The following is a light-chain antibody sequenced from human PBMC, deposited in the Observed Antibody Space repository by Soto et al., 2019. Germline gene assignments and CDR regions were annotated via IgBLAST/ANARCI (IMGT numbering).Light chain of an antibody. J-gene: IGKJ2*01. Sequence: ERVMTQSPATLSVSPGERATLFSRASESVSSHLAWYQQKPGLAPRLLIYGASTRATGVPARFIGSGSGTEFTLTISSLQSEDFAIFYCQHYNNWPHTFGQGTKVDIK. CDR3: QHYNNWPHT. CDR1: ESVSSH. V-gene: IGKV3-15*01. CDR2: GAS.